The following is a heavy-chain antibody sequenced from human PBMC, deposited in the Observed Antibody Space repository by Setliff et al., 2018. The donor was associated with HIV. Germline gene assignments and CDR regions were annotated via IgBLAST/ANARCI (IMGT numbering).Heavy chain of an antibody. V-gene: IGHV4-61*10. D-gene: IGHD3-3*01. CDR3: APGEGVASTYYHD. CDR1: GDSINSGTYY. CDR2: LHLSGDT. Sequence: KPSETLSLTCTVSGDSINSGTYYWSWIRQPAGKGLEWIGRLHLSGDTVSNPSLKSRVTILMDLSRNQLSLHLASVTTADTAVYFCAPGEGVASTYYHDWGQGTQVTVSS. J-gene: IGHJ4*01.